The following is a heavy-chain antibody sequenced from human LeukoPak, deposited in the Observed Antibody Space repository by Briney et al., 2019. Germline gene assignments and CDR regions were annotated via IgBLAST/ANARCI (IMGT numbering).Heavy chain of an antibody. CDR1: GFTFSNAW. Sequence: GSLRLSCAASGFTFSNAWMSWVRQAPGKGLEWVGYIYYSGSTNYNPSLKSRVTISVDTSKNQFSPKLSSVTAADTAVYYCARAAYYDFWSGYYPYGMDVWGQGTTVTVSS. CDR3: ARAAYYDFWSGYYPYGMDV. J-gene: IGHJ6*02. D-gene: IGHD3-3*01. CDR2: IYYSGST. V-gene: IGHV4-59*01.